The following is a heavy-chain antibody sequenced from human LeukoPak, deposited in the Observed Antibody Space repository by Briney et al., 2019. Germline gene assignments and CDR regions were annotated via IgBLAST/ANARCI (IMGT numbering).Heavy chain of an antibody. CDR3: AREGSSGTLLYY. V-gene: IGHV1-2*02. J-gene: IGHJ4*02. CDR1: GYTFTGYY. CDR2: INPNSGGT. D-gene: IGHD6-6*01. Sequence: WASVKVSCKASGYTFTGYYMHWVRPAPGQGLEWMGWINPNSGGTNYAQKFQGRVTMTRDTSISTAYMELSRLRSDDTAVYYCAREGSSGTLLYYWGQGTLVTVSS.